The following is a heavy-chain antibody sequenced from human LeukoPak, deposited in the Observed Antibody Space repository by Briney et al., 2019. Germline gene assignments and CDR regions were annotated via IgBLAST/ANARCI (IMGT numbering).Heavy chain of an antibody. CDR1: GFTFNTYA. V-gene: IGHV3-23*01. D-gene: IGHD5-18*01. Sequence: QTGGSLRLSCVGSGFTFNTYALSWVRQAPGKGLDWVSSISGNAHGTYYADSVKGRFTISRDNSKNTLYLQMNSLRAEDTAVYYCARDLSGYSYGYEGYFDYWGQGTLVTVSS. CDR3: ARDLSGYSYGYEGYFDY. J-gene: IGHJ4*02. CDR2: ISGNAHGT.